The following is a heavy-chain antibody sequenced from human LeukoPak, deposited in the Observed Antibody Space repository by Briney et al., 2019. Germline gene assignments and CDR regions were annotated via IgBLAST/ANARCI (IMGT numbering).Heavy chain of an antibody. CDR3: ARDLAVAAINWFDP. J-gene: IGHJ5*02. V-gene: IGHV7-4-1*02. Sequence: ASVKVSCKASEYTFTSYAMNWVRQAPGQGLEWMGWINTNTGNPTYAQGFTGRFVFSLDTSVSTAYLQISSLKAEDTAVYYCARDLAVAAINWFDPWGQGTLVTVSS. D-gene: IGHD6-19*01. CDR2: INTNTGNP. CDR1: EYTFTSYA.